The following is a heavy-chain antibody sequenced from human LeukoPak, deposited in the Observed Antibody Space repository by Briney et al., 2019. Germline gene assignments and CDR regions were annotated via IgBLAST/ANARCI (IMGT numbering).Heavy chain of an antibody. CDR1: GFNFNYYA. CDR3: SRVKYGGNSGYHFDY. CDR2: IGDSSGAE. V-gene: IGHV3-23*01. Sequence: GGSLRLSCVASGFNFNYYAMTWVRQAPGKGLEWVSTIGDSSGAESYADPVRGRFSISRDNSRNMVYLQMHSLRPEDTAVSYCSRVKYGGNSGYHFDYWGQGTLVTVSS. J-gene: IGHJ4*02. D-gene: IGHD4-23*01.